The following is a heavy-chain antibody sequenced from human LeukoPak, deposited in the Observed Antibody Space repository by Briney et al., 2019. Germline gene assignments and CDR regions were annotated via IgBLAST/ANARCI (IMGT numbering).Heavy chain of an antibody. CDR1: GFTFSSYW. Sequence: GGSLRLSCAASGFTFSSYWMHWVRQAPGKGLVWVSRINSDGSSTSYADSVKGRFTISRDNAKNTLYLQMNSLRAEDTAVYYCASVNTMVRGVMSPWYYYYGMDVWGKGTTVTVSS. D-gene: IGHD3-10*01. J-gene: IGHJ6*04. V-gene: IGHV3-74*01. CDR3: ASVNTMVRGVMSPWYYYYGMDV. CDR2: INSDGSST.